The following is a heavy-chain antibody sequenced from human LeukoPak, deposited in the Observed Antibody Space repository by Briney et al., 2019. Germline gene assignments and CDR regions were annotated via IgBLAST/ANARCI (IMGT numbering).Heavy chain of an antibody. CDR1: GFTFSGYG. CDR3: ARDLSLSYYYGSGRGYYFDY. V-gene: IGHV3-30*03. CDR2: ISYDGSNK. D-gene: IGHD3-10*01. Sequence: SGGSLRLSCAASGFTFSGYGMHWVRQAPGKGLEWVAVISYDGSNKYYADSVKGRFTISRDNAKNSPYLQMNSLRAEDTAVYYCARDLSLSYYYGSGRGYYFDYWGQGTLVTVSS. J-gene: IGHJ4*02.